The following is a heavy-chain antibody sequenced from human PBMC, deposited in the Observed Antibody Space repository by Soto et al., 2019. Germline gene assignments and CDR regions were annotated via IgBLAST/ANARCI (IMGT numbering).Heavy chain of an antibody. CDR2: IYYSGST. CDR3: AGRDYGDWFDL. V-gene: IGHV4-39*01. D-gene: IGHD4-17*01. J-gene: IGHJ5*02. Sequence: QLQLQESGPGLVKPSETLSLTCTVSGGSISSSSYYWVWIRQPPGKGLEWIGSIYYSGSTYYNLSLRRPVTISVDPSKNQFSLKRSSVTAADAAVYYCAGRDYGDWFDLWGQGTLVTVSS. CDR1: GGSISSSSYY.